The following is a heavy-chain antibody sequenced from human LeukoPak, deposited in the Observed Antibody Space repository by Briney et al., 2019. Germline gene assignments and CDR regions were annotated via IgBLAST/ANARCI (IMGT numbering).Heavy chain of an antibody. CDR2: IYHSGST. CDR1: GYSISSGYY. Sequence: SETLSLTCAVSGYSISSGYYWGWIRQPPGKERQWIGSIYHSGSTYYNPSLKSRVTISVDTSKNQFSLKLNSVTAVDTAVYYCASGPYGSGSKIDYWGQGTLVTVSS. V-gene: IGHV4-38-2*01. D-gene: IGHD3-10*01. J-gene: IGHJ4*02. CDR3: ASGPYGSGSKIDY.